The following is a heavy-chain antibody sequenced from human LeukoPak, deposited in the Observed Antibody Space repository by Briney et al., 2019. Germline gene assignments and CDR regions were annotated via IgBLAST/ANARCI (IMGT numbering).Heavy chain of an antibody. Sequence: SVPVSFKSSGGTFISYAISWVRQAPGQGLEWMGGIIPIFGTANYAQKFQGRVTITADESTSTAYMELSSLRSEDTAVYYCARDQGMENSFDYWGQGTLVTVSS. CDR2: IIPIFGTA. CDR1: GGTFISYA. CDR3: ARDQGMENSFDY. J-gene: IGHJ4*02. V-gene: IGHV1-69*13. D-gene: IGHD6-13*01.